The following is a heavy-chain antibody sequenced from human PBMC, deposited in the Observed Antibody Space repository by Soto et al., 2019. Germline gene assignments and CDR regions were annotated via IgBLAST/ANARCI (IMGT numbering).Heavy chain of an antibody. CDR3: ARIDDGMDV. Sequence: QVQLVESGGGVVQPGRSLRLCCAASGFTFSSYAMHWVRQAPGKGLEWVAVISYDGSNKYYADSVKGRFTISRDNSKNTLYLQMNSLRAEDTAVYYCARIDDGMDVWGQGTTVTVSS. CDR1: GFTFSSYA. CDR2: ISYDGSNK. J-gene: IGHJ6*02. V-gene: IGHV3-30-3*01.